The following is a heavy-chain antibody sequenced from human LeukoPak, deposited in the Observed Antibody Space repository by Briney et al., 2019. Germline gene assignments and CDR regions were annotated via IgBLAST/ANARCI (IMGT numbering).Heavy chain of an antibody. Sequence: SETLSLTCAVYGGSFSGYYWSWIRQPPGKGLEWIGEINHSGSTNYDPSLKSRVTISVDTSKNQFSLKLSSVTAADTAVYYCARLDSSGYYFGYYFDYWGQGTLVTVSS. CDR1: GGSFSGYY. CDR2: INHSGST. CDR3: ARLDSSGYYFGYYFDY. V-gene: IGHV4-34*01. J-gene: IGHJ4*02. D-gene: IGHD3-22*01.